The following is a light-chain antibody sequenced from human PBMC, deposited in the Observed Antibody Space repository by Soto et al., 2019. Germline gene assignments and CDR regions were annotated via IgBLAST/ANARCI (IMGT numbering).Light chain of an antibody. CDR1: QSISDT. Sequence: EIVLTQSPATLSLSPGERATLSCRASQSISDTLAWYQQKPGQAPRLLIHGAYTRAPGFPARFSGSGSGTDFTLTIRSLQSEDFAVYYCQQYDNWPWTFGQGTKVDIK. J-gene: IGKJ1*01. CDR3: QQYDNWPWT. CDR2: GAY. V-gene: IGKV3-15*01.